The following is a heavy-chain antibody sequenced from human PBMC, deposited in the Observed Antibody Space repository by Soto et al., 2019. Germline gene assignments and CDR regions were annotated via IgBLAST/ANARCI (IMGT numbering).Heavy chain of an antibody. D-gene: IGHD6-13*01. CDR2: IIPIFGTA. J-gene: IGHJ4*02. CDR1: GGTFSSYA. CDR3: ARFLPAAAGYYFDY. Sequence: ASVKVSCKASGGTFSSYAISWVRQAPGQGLEWMGGIIPIFGTANYAQKFQGRVTITADESTSTAYMELSSLRSEDTAVYYCARFLPAAAGYYFDYWGQGTLVTVSS. V-gene: IGHV1-69*13.